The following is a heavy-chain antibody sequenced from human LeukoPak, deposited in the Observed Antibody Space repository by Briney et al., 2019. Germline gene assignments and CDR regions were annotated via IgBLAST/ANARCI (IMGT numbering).Heavy chain of an antibody. CDR1: GYTFTGYY. J-gene: IGHJ6*03. Sequence: ASVKVSCKASGYTFTGYYMHWVRQAPGQGLEWMGRINPNSGDTNYAQKFQGRVTMTRDTSISTAYMELSRLRSDDTAVYYCARISRVGATGHYYYYMDVWGKGTTVTVSS. V-gene: IGHV1-2*06. D-gene: IGHD1-26*01. CDR3: ARISRVGATGHYYYYMDV. CDR2: INPNSGDT.